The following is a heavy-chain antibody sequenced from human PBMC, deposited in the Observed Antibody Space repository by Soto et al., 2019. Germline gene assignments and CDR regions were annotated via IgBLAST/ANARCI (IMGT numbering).Heavy chain of an antibody. J-gene: IGHJ4*02. CDR3: AKDTYYHDSSGYYTFDY. Sequence: GGSLRLSCAASGFTFRSYSMHWVRQAPRKGLEWVAAISYDGSNKFYVDPVKGRFTISRDNSKNTVDLQMNSLRVEDTAVFYCAKDTYYHDSSGYYTFDYWGQGTLVTVSS. CDR2: ISYDGSNK. V-gene: IGHV3-30*18. D-gene: IGHD3-22*01. CDR1: GFTFRSYS.